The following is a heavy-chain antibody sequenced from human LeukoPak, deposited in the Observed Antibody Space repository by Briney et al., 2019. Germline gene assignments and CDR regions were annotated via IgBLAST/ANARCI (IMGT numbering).Heavy chain of an antibody. V-gene: IGHV4-59*01. CDR2: ISYSGTT. Sequence: SATLSLTCTVSGGSISGNYWSWIRQPPGKGLEWNGYISYSGTTNYNPSLKSRVTISVDTSKKQFSLKLTSATAADTAVYYCARDPFGSNAFDIWGQGTVVAVSS. CDR1: GGSISGNY. D-gene: IGHD3-10*01. CDR3: ARDPFGSNAFDI. J-gene: IGHJ3*02.